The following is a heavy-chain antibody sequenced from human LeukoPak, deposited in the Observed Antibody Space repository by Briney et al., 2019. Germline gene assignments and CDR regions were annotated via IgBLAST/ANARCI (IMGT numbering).Heavy chain of an antibody. D-gene: IGHD4-17*01. J-gene: IGHJ5*02. Sequence: PSETLSLPRTVSGGSINDYYWTWIRQAPGKGLEWLGYISNSGTTDYNPSLQSRVTMSVDTSKNEFSLKVTSVTAADTAMYYCARVLRGAVTSKCFDPWGQGALVTVSS. V-gene: IGHV4-59*01. CDR1: GGSINDYY. CDR2: ISNSGTT. CDR3: ARVLRGAVTSKCFDP.